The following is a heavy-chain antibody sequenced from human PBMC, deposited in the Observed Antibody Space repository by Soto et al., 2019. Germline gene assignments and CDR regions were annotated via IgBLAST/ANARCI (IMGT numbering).Heavy chain of an antibody. D-gene: IGHD2-2*01. CDR1: GYSISSGYY. CDR3: ARDIVVPAAIDY. J-gene: IGHJ4*02. CDR2: IYHSGST. Sequence: SETLSLTCAVSGYSISSGYYWGWIRQPPGKGLEWIGSIYHSGSTYYNPSLKSRVTISVDTSKNQFSLKLSSVTAADTAVYYCARDIVVPAAIDYWGQGTLVTVSS. V-gene: IGHV4-38-2*02.